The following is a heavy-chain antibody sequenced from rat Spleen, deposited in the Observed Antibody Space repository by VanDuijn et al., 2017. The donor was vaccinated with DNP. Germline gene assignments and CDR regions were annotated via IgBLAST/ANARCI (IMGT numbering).Heavy chain of an antibody. V-gene: IGHV5-22*01. Sequence: EVQLVESGGGLVQPGRSLKLSCAASGFTFSDYYMAWVRQAPTEGLEWVAYISHEGSSTYYGDSVKGRFTISRDNAKSTLYLQMNSLRSEDTATYYCARGNYPGINTFDYWGQGVMVTVSS. CDR2: ISHEGSST. CDR1: GFTFSDYY. D-gene: IGHD1-4*01. CDR3: ARGNYPGINTFDY. J-gene: IGHJ2*01.